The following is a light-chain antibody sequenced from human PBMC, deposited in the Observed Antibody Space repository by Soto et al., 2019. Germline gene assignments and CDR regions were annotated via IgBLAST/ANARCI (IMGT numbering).Light chain of an antibody. V-gene: IGKV3-20*01. Sequence: IALTQSPGTLSLSPGERATLSCRASQRVSSNYVAWYQHKPGQAPRLLIHGASIRATGIPDRFSGSGSGTDFTLTISRLEPEDVAVYYCQQYYSTPYTFGQGTKLEIK. J-gene: IGKJ2*01. CDR2: GAS. CDR3: QQYYSTPYT. CDR1: QRVSSNY.